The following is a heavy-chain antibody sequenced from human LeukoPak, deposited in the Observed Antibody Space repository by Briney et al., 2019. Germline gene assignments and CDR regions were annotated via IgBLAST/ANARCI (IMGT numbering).Heavy chain of an antibody. CDR2: ISQFGST. CDR1: GGSISSSGYY. V-gene: IGHV4-39*07. CDR3: ARGGHSNHDPFDY. D-gene: IGHD4-11*01. J-gene: IGHJ4*02. Sequence: SQTLSLTCTVTGGSISSSGYYWSWIRQPPGRGLEWIGEISQFGSTDYNPSLKSRVTISVDTSGGRFSLKMTSVTAADSAVYYCARGGHSNHDPFDYWGQGTLVTVSS.